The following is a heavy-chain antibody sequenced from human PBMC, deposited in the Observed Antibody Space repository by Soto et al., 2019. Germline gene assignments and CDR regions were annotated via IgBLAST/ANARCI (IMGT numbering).Heavy chain of an antibody. CDR2: FIPILDMA. CDR1: GGTFNTYT. CDR3: AITYCRDNSCPRDFDF. D-gene: IGHD2-21*01. V-gene: IGHV1-69*02. J-gene: IGHJ4*02. Sequence: QVQVVQSGAEVKKTESSVKVSCKPSGGTFNTYTVNWVRLAPGHGLEWMGRFIPILDMANYAQKFQDRVTITADRSTFTAYMELNSLTSDDTAGYYCAITYCRDNSCPRDFDFWGPGTRVTVSS.